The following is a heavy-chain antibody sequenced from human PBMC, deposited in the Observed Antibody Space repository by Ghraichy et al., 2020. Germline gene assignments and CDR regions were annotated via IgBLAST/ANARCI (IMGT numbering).Heavy chain of an antibody. V-gene: IGHV4-39*01. CDR3: SRLLWTGERGRGIFDI. D-gene: IGHD3/OR15-3a*01. CDR2: IYYSGST. J-gene: IGHJ3*02. Sequence: ESLNISCTVSGGSISSSSYYWGWIRQPPGKGLEWIGSIYYSGSTYYNPSLKSRVTMSVDTSKNQFSLNLSSVTAADTAVYYCSRLLWTGERGRGIFDIWGQGTMVTVSS. CDR1: GGSISSSSYY.